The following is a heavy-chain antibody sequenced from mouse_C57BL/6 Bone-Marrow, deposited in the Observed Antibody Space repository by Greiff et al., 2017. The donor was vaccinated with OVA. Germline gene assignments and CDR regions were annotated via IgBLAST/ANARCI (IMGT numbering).Heavy chain of an antibody. J-gene: IGHJ2*01. CDR1: GFNIKNTY. Sequence: VQLKESVAELVRPGASVKLSCTASGFNIKNTYMHWVKQRPEQGLEWIGRIDPANGNTKYAPKFQGKATITADTSSNTAYLQLSSLTSEDTAIYYCARRRYGSSYYFDYWGQGTTLTVSS. CDR3: ARRRYGSSYYFDY. D-gene: IGHD1-1*01. V-gene: IGHV14-3*01. CDR2: IDPANGNT.